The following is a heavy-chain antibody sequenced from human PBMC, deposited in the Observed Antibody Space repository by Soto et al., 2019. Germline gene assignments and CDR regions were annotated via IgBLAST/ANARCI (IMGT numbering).Heavy chain of an antibody. CDR3: AKDSAVAPLFYGMDV. CDR1: GFTFSSYG. J-gene: IGHJ6*02. CDR2: ISYDGSNK. D-gene: IGHD6-19*01. Sequence: QVQLVESGGGVVQPGRSLRLSCAASGFTFSSYGMHWVRQAPGKGVEGVAVISYDGSNKYYADSVKGRFTISRDNSKNTLYLQMNSLRAQETAVYYCAKDSAVAPLFYGMDVWGQGTTVTVSS. V-gene: IGHV3-30*18.